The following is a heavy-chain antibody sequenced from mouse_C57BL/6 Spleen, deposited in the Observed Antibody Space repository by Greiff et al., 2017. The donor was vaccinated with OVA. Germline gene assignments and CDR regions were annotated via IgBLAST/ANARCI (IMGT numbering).Heavy chain of an antibody. CDR2: IYPGSGST. J-gene: IGHJ2*01. D-gene: IGHD2-5*01. V-gene: IGHV1-55*01. CDR1: GYTFTSYW. CDR3: AICPYYSNYADFDY. Sequence: QVQLQQPGAELVKPGASVKMSCKASGYTFTSYWITWVKQRPGQGLEWIGDIYPGSGSTNYNEKFKSKATLTVDTSSSTAYMQLSSLTSEDSAVYYCAICPYYSNYADFDYWGQGTTLTVSS.